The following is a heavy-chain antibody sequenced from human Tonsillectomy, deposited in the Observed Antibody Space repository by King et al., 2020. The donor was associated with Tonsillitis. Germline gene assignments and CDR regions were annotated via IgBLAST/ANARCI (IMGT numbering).Heavy chain of an antibody. V-gene: IGHV3-53*01. CDR2: LYVGGVT. CDR3: ARGIMVLPHKGGALDI. J-gene: IGHJ3*02. Sequence: VQLVESGGDLIQPGGSLRLSCAASGFTVSSNYMSWVRQAPGKGLEGVSVLYVGGVTFYADSAKGRFTISRDNSKNTLYLQMNGLRAEDTAVYYCARGIMVLPHKGGALDIWGQGTMVTVSS. CDR1: GFTVSSNY. D-gene: IGHD2-8*01.